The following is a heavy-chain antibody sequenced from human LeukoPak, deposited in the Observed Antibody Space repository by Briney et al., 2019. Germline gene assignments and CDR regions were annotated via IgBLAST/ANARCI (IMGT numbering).Heavy chain of an antibody. CDR2: IKQDGSEK. CDR1: GFTFSSYW. J-gene: IGHJ6*02. CDR3: ARSSYYYYYGMDV. V-gene: IGHV3-7*01. Sequence: GGSLRLPCAASGFTFSSYWMSWVRQAPGKGLEWVANIKQDGSEKYYVDSVKGRFTISRDNAKNSLYLQMNSLRAEDTAVYYCARSSYYYYYGMDVWGQGTTVTVSS. D-gene: IGHD6-6*01.